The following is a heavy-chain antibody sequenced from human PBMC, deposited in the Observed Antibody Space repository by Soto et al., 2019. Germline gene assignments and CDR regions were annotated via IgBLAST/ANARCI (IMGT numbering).Heavy chain of an antibody. V-gene: IGHV3-30-3*01. CDR2: ISYDGSNK. CDR1: GFTFSSYA. J-gene: IGHJ5*02. D-gene: IGHD3-3*01. CDR3: ARPTGQDFWGGFDP. Sequence: QVQLVESGGGVVQPGRSLRLSCAASGFTFSSYAMHWVRQAPGKGLEWVAVISYDGSNKYYADSVKGRFTISRDNSKNSLYLQMNSLGAEDTAVYYCARPTGQDFWGGFDPWGQGTLVTVSS.